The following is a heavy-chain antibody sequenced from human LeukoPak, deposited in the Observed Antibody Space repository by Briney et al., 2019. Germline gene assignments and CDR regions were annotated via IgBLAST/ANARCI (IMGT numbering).Heavy chain of an antibody. CDR1: GSSVGTTHS. CDR3: AVLGERFDY. J-gene: IGHJ4*02. Sequence: SETESLTCTVSGSSVGTTHSWGWIRQSPGKGLDWIGYFYYSGSTTYNPSLNSRVTMSADTSKNQFSLKLSSVTAADTAVYYCAVLGERFDYWGQGTLVTVSS. D-gene: IGHD4/OR15-4a*01. CDR2: FYYSGST. V-gene: IGHV4-59*08.